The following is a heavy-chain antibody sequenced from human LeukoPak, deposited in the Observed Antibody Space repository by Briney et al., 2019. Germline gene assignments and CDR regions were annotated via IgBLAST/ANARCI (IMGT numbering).Heavy chain of an antibody. V-gene: IGHV3-7*01. CDR3: ARDKVVGATNFDS. CDR2: IKKDGSEK. D-gene: IGHD1-26*01. J-gene: IGHJ4*02. CDR1: GFTFSSYW. Sequence: GGSLRLSCAASGFTFSSYWMSWVRQAPGKGLEWVANIKKDGSEKYYVDSVKGRFTISRDNAENSLFLQMNGLRAEDTAVYYCARDKVVGATNFDSWGQGTLVSVSS.